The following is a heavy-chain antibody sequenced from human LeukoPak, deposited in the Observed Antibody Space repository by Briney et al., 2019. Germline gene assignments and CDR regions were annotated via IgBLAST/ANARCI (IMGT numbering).Heavy chain of an antibody. CDR3: TTETVGPGDDY. J-gene: IGHJ4*02. D-gene: IGHD3-16*01. Sequence: GRIKSKTDGGTTDYAAPVKGRFTTSRDDSKNTLYLQMNSPKTEDTAVYYCTTETVGPGDDYWGQGTLVTVSS. V-gene: IGHV3-15*01. CDR2: IKSKTDGGTT.